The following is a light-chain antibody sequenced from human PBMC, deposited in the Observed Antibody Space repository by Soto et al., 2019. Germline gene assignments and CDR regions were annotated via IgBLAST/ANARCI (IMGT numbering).Light chain of an antibody. CDR1: SSDVGGYNY. Sequence: HSALTQPASVSGSPGQSITISCPGTSSDVGGYNYVSWYQHHPGKAPKLMIYEVSNRPSGVSYRFSGSKSGNTASLTISGLQAEDEADYYCNSYTGSGIVFGTGTRSQS. CDR2: EVS. J-gene: IGLJ1*01. CDR3: NSYTGSGIV. V-gene: IGLV2-14*01.